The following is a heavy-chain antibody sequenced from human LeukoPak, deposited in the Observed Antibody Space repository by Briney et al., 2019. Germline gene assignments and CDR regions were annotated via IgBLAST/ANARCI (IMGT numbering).Heavy chain of an antibody. V-gene: IGHV3-23*01. CDR2: ISGSGGST. J-gene: IGHJ4*02. CDR3: AKDGGYYYDSSDH. Sequence: GGSLRLSCAASGFTFSGYAMSWVRQAPGKGLEWVSAISGSGGSTYYADSVKGRFTISRDNSKNTLYLQMNSLRAEDTAVYYCAKDGGYYYDSSDHWGKGTLVTVSS. CDR1: GFTFSGYA. D-gene: IGHD3-22*01.